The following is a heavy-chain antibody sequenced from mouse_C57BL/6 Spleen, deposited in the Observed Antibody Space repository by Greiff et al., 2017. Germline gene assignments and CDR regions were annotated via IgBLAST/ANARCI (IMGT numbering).Heavy chain of an antibody. CDR2: IHPNSGST. CDR3: ARCWDNWYVDV. Sequence: QVQLQQPGAELVKPGASVKLSCKASGYTFTSYWMHWVKQRPGQGLEWIGMIHPNSGSTNYNEKFKSKATLTVDKSSSTAYMQLSSLTSEDSAVYYCARCWDNWYVDVWGTGTTVTVSS. D-gene: IGHD4-1*01. CDR1: GYTFTSYW. J-gene: IGHJ1*03. V-gene: IGHV1-64*01.